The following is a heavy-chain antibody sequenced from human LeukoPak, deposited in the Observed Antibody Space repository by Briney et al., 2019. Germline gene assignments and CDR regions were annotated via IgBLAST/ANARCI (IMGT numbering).Heavy chain of an antibody. J-gene: IGHJ6*02. V-gene: IGHV3-48*02. CDR1: GVTISSYS. Sequence: PGGSLRLSCAASGVTISSYSMNWVRHAQGKGLEWVSYISSSSSTISYAESVKGPFTISRDNAKNSLYLQMNSLRDEDTAVYHCARDLPLRYFDWLLYGNSYGMDVWGQGTTVTVSS. CDR3: ARDLPLRYFDWLLYGNSYGMDV. D-gene: IGHD3-9*01. CDR2: ISSSSSTI.